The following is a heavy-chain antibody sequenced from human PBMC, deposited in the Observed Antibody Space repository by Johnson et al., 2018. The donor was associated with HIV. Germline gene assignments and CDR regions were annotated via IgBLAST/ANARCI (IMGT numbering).Heavy chain of an antibody. D-gene: IGHD4-17*01. V-gene: IGHV3-30*02. CDR3: ARPGGDYSAFDI. J-gene: IGHJ3*02. CDR1: GFTFSSYG. Sequence: QVLLVESGGGLVQPGGSLRLSCAASGFTFSSYGMHWVRQAPGKGLEWVAFIRYDGSNKYYADSVKGRFTISRDNSKNTLYLQMNSLRAEDTAVYYCARPGGDYSAFDIWGQGTMVTVSS. CDR2: IRYDGSNK.